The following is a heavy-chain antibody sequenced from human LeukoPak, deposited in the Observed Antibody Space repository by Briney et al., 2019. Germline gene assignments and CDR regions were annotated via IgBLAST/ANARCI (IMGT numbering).Heavy chain of an antibody. CDR3: ARDVGATPGYFDY. Sequence: SETLSLTCAVYDGSFSGYYWNWIRQPPGKGLEWIGEITHSGSTNYNPSLKSRVTISVDPSKNQFSLKLNSVTAADTAVYYCARDVGATPGYFDYWGQGTLVTVSS. CDR1: DGSFSGYY. D-gene: IGHD1-26*01. J-gene: IGHJ4*02. CDR2: ITHSGST. V-gene: IGHV4-34*01.